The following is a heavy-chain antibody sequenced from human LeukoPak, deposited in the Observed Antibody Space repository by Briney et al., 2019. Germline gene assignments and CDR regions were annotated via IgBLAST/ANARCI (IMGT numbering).Heavy chain of an antibody. J-gene: IGHJ3*02. CDR2: IYYSGST. CDR3: AEGRHDAFDI. V-gene: IGHV4-59*01. CDR1: GGSISSYY. Sequence: SETLSPTCTVSGGSISSYYWSWIRQPPGKGLEWIGYIYYSGSTNYNPSLKSRVTISVDTSKNQFSLKLSSVTAADTAVYYCAEGRHDAFDIWGQGTMVTVSS.